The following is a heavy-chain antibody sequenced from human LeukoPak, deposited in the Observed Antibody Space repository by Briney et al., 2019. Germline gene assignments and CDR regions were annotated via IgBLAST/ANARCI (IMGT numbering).Heavy chain of an antibody. V-gene: IGHV3-48*01. Sequence: GGSLRLSCAASGFTFSTYSMTWVRQAPGKGLEWISYISSGSTATTYSADSVKGRFTISRDNARNSLYLQMNSLRAEDTAVYYCARERVVVTGREYYFDYWGQGTLVTVSS. CDR2: ISSGSTAT. CDR1: GFTFSTYS. CDR3: ARERVVVTGREYYFDY. J-gene: IGHJ4*02. D-gene: IGHD2-21*02.